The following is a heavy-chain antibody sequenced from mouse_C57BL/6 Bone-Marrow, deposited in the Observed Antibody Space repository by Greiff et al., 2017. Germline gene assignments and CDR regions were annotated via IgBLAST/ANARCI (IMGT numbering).Heavy chain of an antibody. D-gene: IGHD1-1*01. J-gene: IGHJ3*01. CDR1: GYTFTDYY. V-gene: IGHV1-19*01. CDR3: ASGSYYYGISFAY. CDR2: INPYYGGT. Sequence: VQLKQSGPVLVQPGASVKMSCKASGYTFTDYYMNWVKQSHGKSLEWIGVINPYYGGTSYNQKFTGKGTLTVDRSSSTAYIELNRLTSEDSAVYYCASGSYYYGISFAYWGQGTLVTVSA.